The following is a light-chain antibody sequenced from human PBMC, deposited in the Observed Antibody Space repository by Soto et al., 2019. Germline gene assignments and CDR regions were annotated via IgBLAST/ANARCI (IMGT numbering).Light chain of an antibody. CDR1: QSISNF. V-gene: IGKV1-39*01. CDR3: QQRYSTPPT. J-gene: IGKJ1*01. CDR2: GTS. Sequence: DIQMTQSPSSLSASVGDRVTITCRASQSISNFLNWYQQKPGKAPKLLIYGTSSLQSGVPSRFSGSESGTDFTLTISSLQPEDSATYYCQQRYSTPPTFGQGTKVAIK.